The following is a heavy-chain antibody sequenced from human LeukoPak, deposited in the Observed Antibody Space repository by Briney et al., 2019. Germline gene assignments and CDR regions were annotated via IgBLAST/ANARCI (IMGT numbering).Heavy chain of an antibody. V-gene: IGHV3-7*02. J-gene: IGHJ4*02. CDR2: IKQDGSEK. Sequence: GGGLTLVSAGWWCIWSTCWVNSAQPGPLPGREWVANIKQDGSEKYYVDSVKGRFTISRDNAMNSLYLQMNSLRAEDTAVYYCARGGSNFDYWGQGTLVTVSS. CDR1: WCIWSTCW. CDR3: ARGGSNFDY.